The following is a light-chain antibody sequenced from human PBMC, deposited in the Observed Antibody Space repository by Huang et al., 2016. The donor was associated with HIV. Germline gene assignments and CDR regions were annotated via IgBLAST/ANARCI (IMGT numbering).Light chain of an antibody. CDR1: QGISNY. V-gene: IGKV1-27*01. J-gene: IGKJ4*01. CDR2: AAS. Sequence: DIQMTQSPSSLSASVGDRVTITCRASQGISNYLAWYQQNPGKLPKLLIYAASTLQSGVPSRFSVSGSETYFTLTISSLQPEDVATYYCQKYNSAPPTFGGGTKVEIK. CDR3: QKYNSAPPT.